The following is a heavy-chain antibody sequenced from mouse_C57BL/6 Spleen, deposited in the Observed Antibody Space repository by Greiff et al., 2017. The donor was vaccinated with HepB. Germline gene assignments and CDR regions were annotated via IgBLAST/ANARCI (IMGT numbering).Heavy chain of an antibody. J-gene: IGHJ4*01. CDR3: ARDPERGAMDY. CDR1: GFTFSDYY. Sequence: EVKLMESEGGLVQPGSSMKLSCTASGFTFSDYYMAWVRQVPEKGLEWVANINYDGSSTYYLDSLKSRFIISRDNAKNILYLQMSSLKSEDTATYYCARDPERGAMDYWGQGTSVTVSS. V-gene: IGHV5-16*01. CDR2: INYDGSST.